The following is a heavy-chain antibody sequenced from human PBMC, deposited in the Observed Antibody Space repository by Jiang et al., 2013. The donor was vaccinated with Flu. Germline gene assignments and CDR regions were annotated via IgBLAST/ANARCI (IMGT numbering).Heavy chain of an antibody. CDR2: IFPGDTTT. D-gene: IGHD6-6*01. Sequence: VQLVESGVEMRKPGESLKISCKASGYSFTNYWIAWVRQMPGRGLEWLGVIFPGDTTTEYSPSFRGQVTISADKSTNAAYLEWSSLKASDSAMYYCARLKNSYSSSSSFLPWGQGTLVTVSS. V-gene: IGHV5-51*01. CDR3: ARLKNSYSSSSSFLP. CDR1: GYSFTNYW. J-gene: IGHJ5*02.